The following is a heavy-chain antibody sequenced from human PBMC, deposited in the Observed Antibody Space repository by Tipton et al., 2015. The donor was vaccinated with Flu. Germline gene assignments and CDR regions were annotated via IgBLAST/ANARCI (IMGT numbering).Heavy chain of an antibody. Sequence: QLVQSGAEVRKPGESLKISCKASGYSFAKHWIGWVRQMPGKGLEWMGIIFPGDFETKYSPSFQGQVTISADESITTAYLQWSSLKASDPAMYYCARPGYCTNGVCFTGGVYWGQGTLVTVSS. CDR2: IFPGDFET. CDR1: GYSFAKHW. D-gene: IGHD2-8*01. V-gene: IGHV5-51*01. J-gene: IGHJ4*02. CDR3: ARPGYCTNGVCFTGGVY.